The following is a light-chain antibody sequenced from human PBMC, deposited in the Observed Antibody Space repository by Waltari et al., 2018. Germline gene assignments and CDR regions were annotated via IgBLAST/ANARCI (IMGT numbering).Light chain of an antibody. J-gene: IGKJ1*01. V-gene: IGKV3-20*01. CDR2: ASS. CDR1: QSIGKY. CDR3: QKNGALPAT. Sequence: EIVLTQSPATLSLSPGERATLSCRASQSIGKYLIWYQQKPGQAPRLLIYASSIRATGIPDRFSGSGSGTDFSLTISSLEPEDFAVYYCQKNGALPATFGQGTKVEIK.